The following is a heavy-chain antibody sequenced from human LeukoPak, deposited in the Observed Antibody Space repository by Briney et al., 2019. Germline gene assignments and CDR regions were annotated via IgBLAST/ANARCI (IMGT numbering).Heavy chain of an antibody. J-gene: IGHJ6*02. CDR2: ISAYNGNT. CDR3: ARDEKSGWSLVGYYYGMDV. Sequence: GASVKVSCKASGYTFTSYGISWVRQAPGQGLEWMGWISAYNGNTNYAQKLQGRVTMTTDTSTSTAYMELRSLRSDDTAVYYCARDEKSGWSLVGYYYGMDVWGQGTTVTVPS. D-gene: IGHD6-19*01. V-gene: IGHV1-18*01. CDR1: GYTFTSYG.